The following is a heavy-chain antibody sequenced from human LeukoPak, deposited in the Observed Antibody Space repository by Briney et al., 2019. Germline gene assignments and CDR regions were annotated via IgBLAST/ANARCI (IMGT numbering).Heavy chain of an antibody. V-gene: IGHV3-48*01. CDR1: GFTFSSYS. Sequence: PGGSQRLSCAASGFTFSSYSMNWVRQAPGKGLEWVSYISSSSSTIYYADSVKGRFTISRDNAKNSLYLQMNSLRAEDTAVYYCGRVGDGYNDNYWGQGTLVTVSS. D-gene: IGHD5-12*01. J-gene: IGHJ4*02. CDR2: ISSSSSTI. CDR3: GRVGDGYNDNY.